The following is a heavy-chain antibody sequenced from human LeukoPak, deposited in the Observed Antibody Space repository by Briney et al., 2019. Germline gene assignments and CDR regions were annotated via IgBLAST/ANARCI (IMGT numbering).Heavy chain of an antibody. Sequence: GESLKISCQGSGYSFTSYWIGWVRQMPGKGLEWVGIIYPGDSDTRYSPSFHGQVTISADKSITTAFLQWSSLKASDTAMYYCARSAHSGSYVGIDLWGQGTLVTVSS. CDR2: IYPGDSDT. CDR1: GYSFTSYW. J-gene: IGHJ5*02. CDR3: ARSAHSGSYVGIDL. V-gene: IGHV5-51*01. D-gene: IGHD1-26*01.